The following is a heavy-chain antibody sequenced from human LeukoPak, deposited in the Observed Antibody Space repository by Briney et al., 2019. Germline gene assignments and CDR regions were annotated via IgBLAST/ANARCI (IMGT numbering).Heavy chain of an antibody. J-gene: IGHJ4*02. CDR3: TRVIKAHYFDY. V-gene: IGHV3-73*01. CDR1: GLTFSGSA. Sequence: PGGSLRLSCAASGLTFSGSAMHWVRQASGKGLEWVGRIRSKANSYATAYAASVKGRFTISRDDSKNTAYLQMNSLKTEDTAVYYCTRVIKAHYFDYWGQGTLVTVSS. D-gene: IGHD3-16*02. CDR2: IRSKANSYAT.